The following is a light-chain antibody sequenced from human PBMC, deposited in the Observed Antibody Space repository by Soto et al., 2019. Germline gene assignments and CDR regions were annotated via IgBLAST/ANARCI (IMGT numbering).Light chain of an antibody. Sequence: QSVLTQPASVSGYPGQSITISCTGTSSDVGGYNYVSWYQQHPGKAPKLMMYEFSNRPSGVSNRFSGSKSGNTASLTISGLQAEDEGDYYGSSYPSSSTVFGGGTKLTVL. J-gene: IGLJ2*01. CDR2: EFS. CDR1: SSDVGGYNY. CDR3: SSYPSSSTV. V-gene: IGLV2-14*01.